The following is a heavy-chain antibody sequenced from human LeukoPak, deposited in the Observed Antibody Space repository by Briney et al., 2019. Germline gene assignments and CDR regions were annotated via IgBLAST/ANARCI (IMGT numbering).Heavy chain of an antibody. CDR1: GFTFSSYS. V-gene: IGHV3-21*04. D-gene: IGHD6-19*01. CDR2: ISSSSSYI. CDR3: AKDLGSGWYSYYFDY. Sequence: GGSLRLSCAASGFTFSSYSMNWVRQAPGKGLEWVSSISSSSSYIYYADSVKGRFTISRDNAKNSLYLQMNSLRAEDTAVYYCAKDLGSGWYSYYFDYWGQGTLVTVSS. J-gene: IGHJ4*02.